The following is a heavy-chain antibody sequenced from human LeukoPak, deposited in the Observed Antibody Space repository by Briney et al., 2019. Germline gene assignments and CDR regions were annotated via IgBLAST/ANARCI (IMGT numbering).Heavy chain of an antibody. J-gene: IGHJ4*02. CDR3: ARDDYGDV. Sequence: RKSLRLSCAASGFTLSSYGTHWVRQAPGKGLEWVAVISYDGSNKYYADSVKGRFTISRDNSKNTLYLQMNSLRAEDTAVYYCARDDYGDVWGQGTLVTVSS. CDR1: GFTLSSYG. V-gene: IGHV3-30*03. CDR2: ISYDGSNK.